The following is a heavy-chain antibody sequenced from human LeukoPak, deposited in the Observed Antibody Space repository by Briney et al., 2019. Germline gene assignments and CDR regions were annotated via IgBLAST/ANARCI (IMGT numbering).Heavy chain of an antibody. CDR1: GFTFRTYA. V-gene: IGHV3-23*01. Sequence: GGSLRLSCAASGFTFRTYAMSWVRQAPGKGLEWVSAIVGSGASTYYADSVKGRFTISRDNSMNTLHLQMNSLRAEDTAIYHCAKVRVVGDYNWFFDLWGRGTLVTVSS. D-gene: IGHD4-17*01. CDR3: AKVRVVGDYNWFFDL. CDR2: IVGSGAST. J-gene: IGHJ2*01.